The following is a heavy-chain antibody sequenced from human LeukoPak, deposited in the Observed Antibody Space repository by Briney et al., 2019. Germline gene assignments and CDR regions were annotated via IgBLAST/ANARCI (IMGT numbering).Heavy chain of an antibody. V-gene: IGHV3-30*04. D-gene: IGHD3-22*01. Sequence: GGSLRLSCAASGFTFSSYAMHWVRQAPGKGLEWVAVISYDGSNKYYADSVKGRFTISRGNSKNTLYLQMNSLRAEDTAVYYCARGLDYYDSSGSYWGQGTLVTVSS. CDR3: ARGLDYYDSSGSY. J-gene: IGHJ4*02. CDR2: ISYDGSNK. CDR1: GFTFSSYA.